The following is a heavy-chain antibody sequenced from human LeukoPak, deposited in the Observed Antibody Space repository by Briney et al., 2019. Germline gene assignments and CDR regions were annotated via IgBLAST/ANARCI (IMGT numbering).Heavy chain of an antibody. V-gene: IGHV1-69*13. CDR1: GGTFSSYA. CDR2: IIPIFGTA. CDR3: ARDLTVTRSLNFDY. D-gene: IGHD4-11*01. Sequence: ASVKVSCKASGGTFSSYAISWVRQAPGQGLEWMGGIIPIFGTANYAQKFQGRVTITADESTSTAYMELSSLRSEDTAVYYCARDLTVTRSLNFDYWGQGTLVTVSS. J-gene: IGHJ4*02.